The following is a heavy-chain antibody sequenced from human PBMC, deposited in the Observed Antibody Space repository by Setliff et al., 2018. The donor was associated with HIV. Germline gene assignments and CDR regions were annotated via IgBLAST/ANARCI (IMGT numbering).Heavy chain of an antibody. CDR1: GGSINDERYY. V-gene: IGHV4-39*01. Sequence: KASETLSLPCSVSGGSINDERYYWSWIRQPPGKGLEWTGSIYQSGRTYYNPSLKSRLTMSVDTSKNQFSLSLSSVTSADTAVYYCASRVYYDDENRILREEGFVPWGQGTLVTVSS. CDR3: ASRVYYDDENRILREEGFVP. CDR2: IYQSGRT. D-gene: IGHD3-3*01. J-gene: IGHJ5*02.